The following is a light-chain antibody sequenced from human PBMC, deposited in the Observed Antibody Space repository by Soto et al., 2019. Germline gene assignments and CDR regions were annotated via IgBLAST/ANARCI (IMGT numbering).Light chain of an antibody. V-gene: IGKV1-5*01. CDR2: DVF. CDR1: QSINEF. CDR3: QQYDSYPNT. J-gene: IGKJ2*01. Sequence: DIQMTQSPSTLSASIGGRVTITCRASQSINEFLAWYQQKPGKASNLLVYDVFNLQSGVSSRFSGSGAGTEFTLTVSNVQPDDSATYYCQQYDSYPNTFGQGTKLEIK.